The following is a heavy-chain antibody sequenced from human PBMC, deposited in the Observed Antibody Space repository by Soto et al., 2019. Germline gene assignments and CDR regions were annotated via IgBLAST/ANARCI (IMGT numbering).Heavy chain of an antibody. CDR2: ISSSGSTI. D-gene: IGHD5-12*01. Sequence: GGSLRLSCAASGFTFSDYYMSWIRQAPGKGLEWVSYISSSGSTIYYADSVKGRFTISRDNAKNSLYLQMNSLRAEDTAVYYCARAPGVATVLPVEPYYFDYWGQGTLVTVSS. CDR1: GFTFSDYY. CDR3: ARAPGVATVLPVEPYYFDY. V-gene: IGHV3-11*01. J-gene: IGHJ4*02.